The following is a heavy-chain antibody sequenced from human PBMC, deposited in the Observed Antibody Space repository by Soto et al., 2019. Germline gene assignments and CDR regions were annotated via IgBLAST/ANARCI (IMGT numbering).Heavy chain of an antibody. V-gene: IGHV4-31*03. CDR3: ARHPSDFWFDP. Sequence: SETLSLTCTVSGGSISSGGYYWNWIRQHPGKGLEWIGYIYYIGSTYYNPSLKSRVTISLDTSKNQFSLRLSSVTAADTAVYYCARHPSDFWFDPWGQGTLVTVSS. CDR1: GGSISSGGYY. CDR2: IYYIGST. J-gene: IGHJ5*02. D-gene: IGHD2-21*02.